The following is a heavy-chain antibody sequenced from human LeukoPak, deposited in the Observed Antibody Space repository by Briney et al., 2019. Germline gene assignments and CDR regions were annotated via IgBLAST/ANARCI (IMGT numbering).Heavy chain of an antibody. CDR3: ARKKIFNWFDP. J-gene: IGHJ5*02. V-gene: IGHV4-59*01. Sequence: SETLSLTCTVSGGSISSYYWSWIRQPPGKGLEWIGYIYYSGSTNYNPSLKSRVTISVDTSKNQFTLKLSSVTAADTAMYYCARKKIFNWFDPWGRGTLVTVSS. CDR1: GGSISSYY. CDR2: IYYSGST.